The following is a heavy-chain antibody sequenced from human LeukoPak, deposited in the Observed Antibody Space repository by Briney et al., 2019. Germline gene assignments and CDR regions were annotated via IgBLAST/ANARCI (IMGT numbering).Heavy chain of an antibody. CDR1: GVSISSYY. J-gene: IGHJ4*02. CDR2: IYYSGST. CDR3: AGKKGTMVFFDY. V-gene: IGHV4-59*01. D-gene: IGHD4/OR15-4a*01. Sequence: SETLSLTCTVSGVSISSYYWSWIRQPPGKGLEWIGYIYYSGSTNYNPSIKSRVTISVDTSKNQFSLKLSSVTAADTAVYYCAGKKGTMVFFDYWGQGTLVTVPS.